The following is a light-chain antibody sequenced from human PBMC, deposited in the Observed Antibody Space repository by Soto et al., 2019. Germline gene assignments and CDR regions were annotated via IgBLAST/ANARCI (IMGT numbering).Light chain of an antibody. Sequence: EIVMTQSPATLSVSPGERATLSCRASQSVSSNLAWYQQKPGQAPRLLIYGASTRATGIPARFSGSGSGTEFTLTISSLQSEDVAVYYWQQYNNWPLTFGGGTKVEIK. V-gene: IGKV3-15*01. CDR3: QQYNNWPLT. CDR1: QSVSSN. CDR2: GAS. J-gene: IGKJ4*01.